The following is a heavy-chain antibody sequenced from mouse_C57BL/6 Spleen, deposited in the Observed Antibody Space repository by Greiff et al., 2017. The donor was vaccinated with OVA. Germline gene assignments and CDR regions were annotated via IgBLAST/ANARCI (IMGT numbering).Heavy chain of an antibody. J-gene: IGHJ4*01. D-gene: IGHD2-4*01. CDR1: GYTFTSYW. CDR3: PIYYDYDDYAMDY. CDR2: INPSSGYT. Sequence: QVQLQQSGAELAKPGASVKLSCKASGYTFTSYWMHWVQQRPGQGLEWIGYINPSSGYTKYNQKFKDKATLTAAKSSSTAYMQLSSLTYEDSAVYYCPIYYDYDDYAMDYWGQGTSVTVSS. V-gene: IGHV1-7*01.